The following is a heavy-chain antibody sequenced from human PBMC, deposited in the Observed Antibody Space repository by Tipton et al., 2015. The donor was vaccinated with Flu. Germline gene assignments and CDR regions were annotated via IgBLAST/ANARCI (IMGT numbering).Heavy chain of an antibody. Sequence: AVSGITFSRYWMSWVRQAPGKGLEWVANIKQDGSEKYYVDSVKGRFTISRDNAKNSLYLQMNSLRAEDTAVYYCARKGGSSYDFWSGHYYYGMDVWGQGTTVTVSS. J-gene: IGHJ6*02. CDR3: ARKGGSSYDFWSGHYYYGMDV. V-gene: IGHV3-7*01. D-gene: IGHD3-3*01. CDR1: GITFSRYW. CDR2: IKQDGSEK.